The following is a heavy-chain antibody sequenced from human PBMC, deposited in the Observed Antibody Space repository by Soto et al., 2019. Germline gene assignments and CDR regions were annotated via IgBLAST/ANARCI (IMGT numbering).Heavy chain of an antibody. CDR1: GFSFGNYA. Sequence: EVQLVESGGGLIQPGRSLRLACTASGFSFGNYAINWVRQAPGGGLEWIGLIRNYTYHGATQYAASVRDRFTISRDDSNGIAYLQMSGLKTEDSAVYYCTPAESPAEAYFFDHWGQGTLVTVSS. D-gene: IGHD6-25*01. V-gene: IGHV3-49*04. J-gene: IGHJ4*02. CDR3: TPAESPAEAYFFDH. CDR2: IRNYTYHGAT.